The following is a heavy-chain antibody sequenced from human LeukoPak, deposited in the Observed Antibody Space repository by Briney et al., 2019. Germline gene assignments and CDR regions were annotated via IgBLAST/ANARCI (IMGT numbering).Heavy chain of an antibody. Sequence: PGGSLRLSCAASGFSLSSYAMSWVRQAPGKGLEWVSAISGSGGSTYYADSVKGRFTTSRDNSKNTLYLQMNSLRAEDTAVYYCAKGYYDSTAFDIWGQGTMVTVSS. CDR1: GFSLSSYA. V-gene: IGHV3-23*01. CDR3: AKGYYDSTAFDI. D-gene: IGHD3-22*01. CDR2: ISGSGGST. J-gene: IGHJ3*02.